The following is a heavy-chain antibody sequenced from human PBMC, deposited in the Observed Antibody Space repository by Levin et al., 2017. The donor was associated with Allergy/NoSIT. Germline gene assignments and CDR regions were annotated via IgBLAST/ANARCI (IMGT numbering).Heavy chain of an antibody. Sequence: GGSLRLSCAASGFTFDDYGMSWVRQAPGKGLEWVSGINWNGGSTGYAASVKGRLTISRDNAKNSLYLQMNSLRAEDTALYHCARHRFTMNIHDGFDIWGQGTMVIVSS. J-gene: IGHJ3*02. CDR2: INWNGGST. CDR3: ARHRFTMNIHDGFDI. CDR1: GFTFDDYG. D-gene: IGHD2/OR15-2a*01. V-gene: IGHV3-20*01.